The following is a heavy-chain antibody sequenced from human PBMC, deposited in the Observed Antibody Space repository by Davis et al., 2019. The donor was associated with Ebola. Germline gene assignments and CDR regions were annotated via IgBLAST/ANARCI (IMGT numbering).Heavy chain of an antibody. CDR3: AKVEIPWHYGSGSHFDY. V-gene: IGHV3-23*01. Sequence: GGSLRLSCAASGFTFSSYAMSWVRQAPGKGLEWVSAISGSGGSTYYADSVKGRFTISRDNSKNTLYLQMNSLRAEDTAVYYCAKVEIPWHYGSGSHFDYWGQGTLVTVSS. J-gene: IGHJ4*02. CDR1: GFTFSSYA. D-gene: IGHD3-10*01. CDR2: ISGSGGST.